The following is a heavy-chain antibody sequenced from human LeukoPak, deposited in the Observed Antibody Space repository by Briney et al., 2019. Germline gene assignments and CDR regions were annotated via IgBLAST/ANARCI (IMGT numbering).Heavy chain of an antibody. CDR1: GGSISSSTW. Sequence: SSETLSLTCAVSGGSISSSTWWTWVRQPPGKGLEWIGEVFYSGSTNSNPSLKSRLTMSVDESKHEFSLKLTSVTAADTAVYYCASGGLVSRYLDHWGQGTLSPSPQ. CDR2: VFYSGST. CDR3: ASGGLVSRYLDH. V-gene: IGHV4-4*02. J-gene: IGHJ4*02. D-gene: IGHD3-9*01.